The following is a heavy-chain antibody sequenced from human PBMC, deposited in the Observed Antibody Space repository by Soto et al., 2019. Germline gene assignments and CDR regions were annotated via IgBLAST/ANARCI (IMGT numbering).Heavy chain of an antibody. CDR1: GGSMSSYY. CDR2: IYYSGST. J-gene: IGHJ4*02. V-gene: IGHV4-59*01. CDR3: ARGEWLATIKPYFAY. Sequence: QVQLQESGPGLVKPSETLSLTCTVSGGSMSSYYWSWIRQSPGKGLEWIGYIYYSGSTNYNPSLKGRVAISLDTSKNPFSLMLSSVTAADTAVYYCARGEWLATIKPYFAYWGQGTLVTVSS. D-gene: IGHD5-12*01.